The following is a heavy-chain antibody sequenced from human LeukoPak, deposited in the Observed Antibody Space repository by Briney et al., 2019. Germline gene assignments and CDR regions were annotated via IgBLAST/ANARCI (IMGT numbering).Heavy chain of an antibody. D-gene: IGHD6-19*01. CDR1: GYSISSGYY. J-gene: IGHJ4*02. V-gene: IGHV4-38-2*02. CDR3: ARGRSASSGWPRFDY. CDR2: IYHSGST. Sequence: SETLSLTCTVSGYSISSGYYWGWIRHPPGTGLEWSGRIYHSGSTYYNPSLKSRVTISVDTSKNQFSLKLSPVTAADTAVYYCARGRSASSGWPRFDYWGQGTLVTVSS.